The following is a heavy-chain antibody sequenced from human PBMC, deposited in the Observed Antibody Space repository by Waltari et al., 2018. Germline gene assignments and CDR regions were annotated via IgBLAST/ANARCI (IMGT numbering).Heavy chain of an antibody. J-gene: IGHJ3*02. V-gene: IGHV3-23*04. CDR2: ISGSGGST. CDR3: AKDLGGSGSYYADDAFDI. D-gene: IGHD1-26*01. CDR1: GFTFSSYA. Sequence: EVQLVESGGGLVQPGGSLRLSCAASGFTFSSYAMSWVRQAPGKGLEWVSAISGSGGSTDYADSVKGRFTISRDNSKNTLYLQMNSLRAEDTAVYYCAKDLGGSGSYYADDAFDIWGQGTMVTVSS.